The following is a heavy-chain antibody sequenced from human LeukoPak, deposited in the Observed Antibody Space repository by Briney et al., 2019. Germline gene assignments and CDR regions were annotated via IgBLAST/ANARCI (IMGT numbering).Heavy chain of an antibody. J-gene: IGHJ4*02. CDR3: ARDHSYGYTDY. D-gene: IGHD5-18*01. V-gene: IGHV3-53*01. CDR2: IYSGGST. CDR1: GFTVSSNY. Sequence: GALRLSCAASGFTVSSNYMSWVRQAPGKGLEWVSVIYSGGSTYYADSVKGRFTISRDNSKNTLYLQMNSLRAEDTAVYYCARDHSYGYTDYWGQGTLVTVSS.